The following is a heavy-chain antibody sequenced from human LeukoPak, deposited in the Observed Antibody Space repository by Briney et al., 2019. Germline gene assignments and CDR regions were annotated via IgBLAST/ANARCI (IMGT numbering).Heavy chain of an antibody. Sequence: GEFLKISCKGSGYTFTTYWIGWVRQMPGKGLEWMGIIYPRDSDTRYSLSFQGQVTISADKSISTAYLQWSSLKASDTAMYYCARLMGPRPFDAFDIWGQGTMVTVSS. CDR3: ARLMGPRPFDAFDI. D-gene: IGHD1-26*01. CDR1: GYTFTTYW. J-gene: IGHJ3*02. V-gene: IGHV5-51*01. CDR2: IYPRDSDT.